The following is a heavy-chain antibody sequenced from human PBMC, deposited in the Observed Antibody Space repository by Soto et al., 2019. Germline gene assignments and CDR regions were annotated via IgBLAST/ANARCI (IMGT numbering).Heavy chain of an antibody. CDR2: IDPSDSYT. Sequence: GESLKISCKGSGYSFTSYWISWVRQMPGKGLEWMGRIDPSDSYTNYSPSFQGHVTISADKSISTAYLQWSSLKASDTAMYYCARQIMITFGGVIAQDYWGQGTLVTVSS. CDR3: ARQIMITFGGVIAQDY. D-gene: IGHD3-16*02. CDR1: GYSFTSYW. V-gene: IGHV5-10-1*01. J-gene: IGHJ4*02.